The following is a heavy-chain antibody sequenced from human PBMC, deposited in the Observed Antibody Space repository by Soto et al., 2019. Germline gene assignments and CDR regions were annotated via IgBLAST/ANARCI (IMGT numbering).Heavy chain of an antibody. J-gene: IGHJ5*02. V-gene: IGHV1-3*01. CDR1: GYTLTSYA. Sequence: GASVKVSCKASGYTLTSYAMHWVRQAPGQRLEWMGWINAGNGNTKYSQKFQGRVTITRDTSASTAYMELSSLRSEDTAVYYCARDPVVPAATYNWFDPWGQGTLVTVSS. CDR3: ARDPVVPAATYNWFDP. CDR2: INAGNGNT. D-gene: IGHD2-2*01.